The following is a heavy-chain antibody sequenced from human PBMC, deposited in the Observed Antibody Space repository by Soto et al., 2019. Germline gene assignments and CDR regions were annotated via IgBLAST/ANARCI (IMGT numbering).Heavy chain of an antibody. CDR3: AKDQVEVVTATGLDY. Sequence: EVQLLESGGGLVQPGGSLRLSCAASGFTFSSYALIWVRQAPGKGLEWVSGISGSGISTYYADSVKGRFTISRDNSKNTVYLQMNSLRAEDTAIYYCAKDQVEVVTATGLDYWGQGTLVTVSS. J-gene: IGHJ4*02. CDR2: ISGSGIST. CDR1: GFTFSSYA. V-gene: IGHV3-23*01. D-gene: IGHD2-21*02.